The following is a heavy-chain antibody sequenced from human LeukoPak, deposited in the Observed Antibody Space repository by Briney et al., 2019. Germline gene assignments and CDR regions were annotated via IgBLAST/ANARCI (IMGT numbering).Heavy chain of an antibody. CDR2: INPTGVST. CDR1: GDTFTSYY. CDR3: ARDNSVGDNAWWFDP. D-gene: IGHD1-26*01. J-gene: IGHJ5*02. V-gene: IGHV1-46*01. Sequence: ASLKVFCKASGDTFTSYYMHCVRQGPGQGLEWMGLINPTGVSTGYAQKFQGRVTMTRDMSTSKDYMELSSLRSEDTAIYYCARDNSVGDNAWWFDPWGQGTLVTVSS.